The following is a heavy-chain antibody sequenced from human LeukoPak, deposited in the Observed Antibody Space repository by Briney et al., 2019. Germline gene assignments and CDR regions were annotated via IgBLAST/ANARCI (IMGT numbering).Heavy chain of an antibody. D-gene: IGHD3-22*01. Sequence: PGGSLRLSCVASGFSFSDYYMNWFRQAPGKGLERLSFISGSGHNILYTDSVKGRFTVSRDNVKKTVFLQMNSLRADDTAVYYCARDLFSFYYDSSGYCDYWGQGTRVTVSS. CDR1: GFSFSDYY. CDR3: ARDLFSFYYDSSGYCDY. J-gene: IGHJ4*02. V-gene: IGHV3-11*01. CDR2: ISGSGHNI.